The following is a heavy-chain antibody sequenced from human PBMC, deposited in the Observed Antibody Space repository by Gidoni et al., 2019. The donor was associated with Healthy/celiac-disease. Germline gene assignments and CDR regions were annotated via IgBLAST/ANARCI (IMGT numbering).Heavy chain of an antibody. CDR1: GGSISSYY. Sequence: QVQLQESGPGQVKPSETVSLTGTVPGGSISSYYWSWIRQPPGKGLEWIGYIYYSGSTNYNPSLKSRVTLSVDTSKDQFSLKLSAVTAADTAVYYCARESPRWELNAFDIWGQGTMVSGSS. CDR3: ARESPRWELNAFDI. D-gene: IGHD1-26*01. V-gene: IGHV4-59*01. CDR2: IYYSGST. J-gene: IGHJ3*02.